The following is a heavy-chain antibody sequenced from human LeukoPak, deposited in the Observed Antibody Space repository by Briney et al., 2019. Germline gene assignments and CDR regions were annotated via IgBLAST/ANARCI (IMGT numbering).Heavy chain of an antibody. CDR3: ARVSRFGESNWFDP. Sequence: SETLSLTCAVYGGSFSGYYRSWIRQPPGKGLEWIGEINHSGSTNYNPSLKSRVTISVDTSKNQFSLKLSSVTAADTAVYYCARVSRFGESNWFDPWGQGTLVTVSS. J-gene: IGHJ5*02. D-gene: IGHD3-10*01. CDR2: INHSGST. V-gene: IGHV4-34*01. CDR1: GGSFSGYY.